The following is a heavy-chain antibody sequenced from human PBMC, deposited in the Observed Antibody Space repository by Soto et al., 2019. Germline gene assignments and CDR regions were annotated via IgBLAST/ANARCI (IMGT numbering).Heavy chain of an antibody. V-gene: IGHV4-59*01. CDR3: ARDHPHSYGVYYFDY. CDR1: GGSISNYY. D-gene: IGHD2-8*01. J-gene: IGHJ4*02. Sequence: SETPSLTCTVSGGSISNYYWNWIRQSPGKGLEWIGYIYSSGSTHYNPSLQNRVTISIDTSKNQVSLKVNSVTAADTAVYYCARDHPHSYGVYYFDYWGQGTPVTVSS. CDR2: IYSSGST.